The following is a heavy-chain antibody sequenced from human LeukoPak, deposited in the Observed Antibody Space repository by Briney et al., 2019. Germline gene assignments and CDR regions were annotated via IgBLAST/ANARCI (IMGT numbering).Heavy chain of an antibody. CDR1: GFTFSSYS. D-gene: IGHD3-9*01. CDR3: ARRYTTLDY. Sequence: QPGGSLRLSCAASGFTFSSYSMNWVRQAPGKGLEWVSYISSSGTTIYYADSVKGRFTISRDNAKNSLYLQMNSLRAEDTAVYYCARRYTTLDYWGQGTLVTVSS. CDR2: ISSSGTTI. J-gene: IGHJ4*02. V-gene: IGHV3-48*01.